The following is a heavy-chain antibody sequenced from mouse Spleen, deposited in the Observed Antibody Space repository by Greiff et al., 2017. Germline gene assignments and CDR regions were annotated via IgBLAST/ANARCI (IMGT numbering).Heavy chain of an antibody. Sequence: EVKVEESGGGLVKPGGSLKLSCAASGFTFSSYAMSWVRQTPEKRLEWVAAINSNGGSTYYPDTVKDRFTISRDNAKNTLYLQMSSLRSEDTAMYYCARPSYYSYDDWFAYWGQGTLVTVSA. V-gene: IGHV5-6-2*01. CDR3: ARPSYYSYDDWFAY. CDR1: GFTFSSYA. J-gene: IGHJ3*01. D-gene: IGHD2-12*01. CDR2: INSNGGST.